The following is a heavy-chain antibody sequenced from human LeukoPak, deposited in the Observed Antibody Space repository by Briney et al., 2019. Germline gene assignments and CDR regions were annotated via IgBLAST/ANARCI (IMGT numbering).Heavy chain of an antibody. CDR2: ISPNGVIT. CDR1: GFIFSSHG. D-gene: IGHD3-10*02. Sequence: GGSLRLSCAASGFIFSSHGMNWVRQAPGKGLEWVSGISPNGVITYYADSVKGRFTISRDNAKNSLYLQMNGLRDDDTAVYYCAELGITMIGGVWGKGTTVTISS. J-gene: IGHJ6*04. CDR3: AELGITMIGGV. V-gene: IGHV3-23*01.